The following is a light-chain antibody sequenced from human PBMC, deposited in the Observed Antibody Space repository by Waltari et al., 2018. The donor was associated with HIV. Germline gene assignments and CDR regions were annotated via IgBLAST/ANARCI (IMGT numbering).Light chain of an antibody. CDR3: SSYTSSSTLV. CDR2: DCS. Sequence: QSALTHPASVSGSPGQSITISCTGTSSDVGGYNYVSWYQQYPGKAPKLMIFDCSNRPSGVSNRCSGSKSGNTASLTISGLHTEDEADYYCSSYTSSSTLVFGTGTKVTVL. CDR1: SSDVGGYNY. J-gene: IGLJ1*01. V-gene: IGLV2-14*01.